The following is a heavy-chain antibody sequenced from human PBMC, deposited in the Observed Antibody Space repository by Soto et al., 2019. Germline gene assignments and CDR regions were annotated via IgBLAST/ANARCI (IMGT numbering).Heavy chain of an antibody. CDR1: GGSISSYY. CDR3: ARLSSIAARYYYYYTDV. J-gene: IGHJ6*03. D-gene: IGHD6-6*01. CDR2: IYYSGST. Sequence: SETLSLTCTVSGGSISSYYWSWIRQPPGKGLEWIGYIYYSGSTNYNPSLKSRVTISVDTSKNQFSLKLSSVTAADTAVYYCARLSSIAARYYYYYTDVWGKGTTVTVSS. V-gene: IGHV4-59*08.